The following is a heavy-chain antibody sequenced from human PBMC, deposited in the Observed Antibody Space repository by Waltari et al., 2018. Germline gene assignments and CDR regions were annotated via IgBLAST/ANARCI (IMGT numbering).Heavy chain of an antibody. CDR3: ATGDSHAFDM. CDR2: SNGYVTIT. CDR1: GFTFSSYY. V-gene: IGHV3-74*01. D-gene: IGHD4-17*01. Sequence: EVQLVESGGGLVQFGGSLRLSCAASGFTFSSYYMHWVRQTTGKGLVWVSRSNGYVTITTYADSVKGRFTASIDNARNTLHLQMNSLRVEDTAVYYCATGDSHAFDMWGQGTLGIVSS. J-gene: IGHJ3*02.